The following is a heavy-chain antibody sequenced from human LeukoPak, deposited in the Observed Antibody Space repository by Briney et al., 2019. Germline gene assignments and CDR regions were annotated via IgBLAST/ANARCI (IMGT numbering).Heavy chain of an antibody. CDR3: ARQWGSGTLDY. V-gene: IGHV3-21*01. D-gene: IGHD6-13*01. CDR1: RFTFSSYT. J-gene: IGHJ4*02. CDR2: ISSSTNYI. Sequence: PGGSLRLSCAVSRFTFSSYTMNWVRQAPGKGLEWVSSISSSTNYIYYADSVKGRFTISRDNAKNSLYLQVNSLRAEDTAVYYCARQWGSGTLDYWGQGTLVTVSS.